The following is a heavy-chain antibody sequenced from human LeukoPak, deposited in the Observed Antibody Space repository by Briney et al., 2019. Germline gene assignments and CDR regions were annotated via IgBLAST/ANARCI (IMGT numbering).Heavy chain of an antibody. CDR3: ASGGYSGSYHGAFDI. CDR2: IYPGDSDA. J-gene: IGHJ3*02. CDR1: GYSFTSYW. V-gene: IGHV5-51*01. Sequence: GESLKISCKGSGYSFTSYWIGWVRQMPGKGLEWMGIIYPGDSDARYSPSFQGQVTISADKSISTAYLQWSSLKASDTAMYYCASGGYSGSYHGAFDIWGQGTMVTVSS. D-gene: IGHD1-26*01.